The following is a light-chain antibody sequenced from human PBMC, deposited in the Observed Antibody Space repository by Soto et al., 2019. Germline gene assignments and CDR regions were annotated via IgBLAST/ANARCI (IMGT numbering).Light chain of an antibody. V-gene: IGLV2-14*01. CDR1: SRDIGSSNY. CDR2: EVS. Sequence: QSALTQPASVSGSPGQSITISCTGTSRDIGSSNYVSWYQQHPGKAPKVMIYEVSNRPSGVSNRFSGSKSGNSASLTISGLQAEDEADYYCSAYTANSVTLYVFGTGTKVTLL. CDR3: SAYTANSVTLYV. J-gene: IGLJ1*01.